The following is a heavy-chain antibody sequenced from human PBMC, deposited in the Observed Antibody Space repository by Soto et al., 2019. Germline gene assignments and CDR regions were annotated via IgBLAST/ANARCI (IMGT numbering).Heavy chain of an antibody. V-gene: IGHV4-34*01. Sequence: SETLSLTCAVYGGSFSGYYWSWIRQPPGKGLEWIGEINHSGSTNYNPSLKSRVTISVDTSKNQFSLKLSSVTAADTAVYYCGRGRKRGYSYGYDYWGQGTLVTVSS. D-gene: IGHD5-18*01. CDR2: INHSGST. CDR3: GRGRKRGYSYGYDY. CDR1: GGSFSGYY. J-gene: IGHJ4*02.